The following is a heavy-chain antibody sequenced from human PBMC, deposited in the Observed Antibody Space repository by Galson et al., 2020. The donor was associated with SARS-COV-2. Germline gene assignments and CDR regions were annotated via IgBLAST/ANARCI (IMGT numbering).Heavy chain of an antibody. CDR1: GGSTSRSRHY. CDR3: ARHTYSSGYYNYYYMDV. CDR2: IHYSGST. V-gene: IGHV4-39*01. D-gene: IGHD6-19*01. Sequence: SETLSLTCTVSGGSTSRSRHYWGWIRQPPGKGLEWLGSIHYSGSTFYDPSLKSRVTISVDTSKNQLSLKLSSVTAADTAVYFCARHTYSSGYYNYYYMDVWGKGTTVTIPS. J-gene: IGHJ6*03.